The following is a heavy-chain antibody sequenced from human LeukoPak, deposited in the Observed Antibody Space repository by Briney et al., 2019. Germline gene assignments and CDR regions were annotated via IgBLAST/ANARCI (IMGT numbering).Heavy chain of an antibody. D-gene: IGHD4-11*01. J-gene: IGHJ6*03. Sequence: GGSLRLSCATSGFTFNNYNMNWVRQAPGRALEWVSSITSSGTYIFYADSVKGRFTISRDNAKNSLYLQMNSLGPEDTAVYYCARAYSGYYMDVWGKGTTVTVSS. CDR2: ITSSGTYI. CDR3: ARAYSGYYMDV. V-gene: IGHV3-21*04. CDR1: GFTFNNYN.